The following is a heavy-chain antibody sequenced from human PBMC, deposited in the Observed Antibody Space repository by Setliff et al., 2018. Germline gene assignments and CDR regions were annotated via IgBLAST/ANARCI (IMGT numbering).Heavy chain of an antibody. CDR2: INPNSGGT. CDR3: ARDGGGDSDAFDI. CDR1: GYTFTGYY. V-gene: IGHV1-2*02. D-gene: IGHD3-16*01. J-gene: IGHJ3*02. Sequence: GASVKVSCKASGYTFTGYYMHWVRQAPGQGLEWMGWINPNSGGTIYAQKFQGRVTMTSDTSISTAYMELGRLRSDDTAMYFCARDGGGDSDAFDIWGQGTMVTVS.